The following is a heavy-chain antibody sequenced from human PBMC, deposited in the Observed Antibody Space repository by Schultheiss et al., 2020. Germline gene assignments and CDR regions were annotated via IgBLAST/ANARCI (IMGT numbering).Heavy chain of an antibody. V-gene: IGHV2-5*01. CDR1: GFSLSNARMG. Sequence: SGPTLVKPTETLTLTCTVSGFSLSNARMGVSWIRQPPGKALEWLALIYWNDDKRYSPSLKSRLTITKDTSRNQVVLTMTNMDPVDTATYHCAHANFYDKGRGFDYWGQGTQVTGSS. CDR2: IYWNDDK. CDR3: AHANFYDKGRGFDY. J-gene: IGHJ4*02. D-gene: IGHD3-22*01.